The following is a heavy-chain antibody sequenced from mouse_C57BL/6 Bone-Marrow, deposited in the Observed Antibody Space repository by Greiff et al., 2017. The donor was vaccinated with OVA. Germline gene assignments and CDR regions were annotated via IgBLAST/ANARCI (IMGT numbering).Heavy chain of an antibody. V-gene: IGHV6-6*01. CDR1: GFTFSDAW. D-gene: IGHD1-1*01. Sequence: EVKVEESGGGLVQPGGSMKLSCAASGFTFSDAWMDWVRQSPEQGLEWVADIRNKANNHATYYAESVKGRFTISRYDSKRSVYLQMNSLRAEDTGIYDCTRFTTVVAAYYAMDYWGQGTSVTVSS. CDR3: TRFTTVVAAYYAMDY. J-gene: IGHJ4*01. CDR2: IRNKANNHAT.